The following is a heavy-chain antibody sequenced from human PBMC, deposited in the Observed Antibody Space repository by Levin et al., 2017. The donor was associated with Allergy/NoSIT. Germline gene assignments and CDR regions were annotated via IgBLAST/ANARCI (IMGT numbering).Heavy chain of an antibody. CDR1: GFTFSSYW. D-gene: IGHD6-19*01. CDR2: IKQDGSEK. V-gene: IGHV3-7*01. CDR3: AREEHSSGWYYHGLRALDY. J-gene: IGHJ4*02. Sequence: GGSLRLSCAASGFTFSSYWMSWVRQAPGKGLEWVANIKQDGSEKYYVDSVKGRFTISRDNAKNSLYLQMNSLRAEDTAVYYCAREEHSSGWYYHGLRALDYWGQGTLVTVSS.